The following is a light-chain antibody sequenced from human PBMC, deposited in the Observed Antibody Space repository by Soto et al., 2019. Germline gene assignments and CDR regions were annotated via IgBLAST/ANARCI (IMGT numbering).Light chain of an antibody. CDR1: QGISDS. CDR3: QQRSNLPPVT. J-gene: IGKJ4*01. V-gene: IGKV1-9*01. Sequence: IQLTQSPSSLSASVGDRVTITCRASQGISDSLAWYQQKPGKAPSLLIYAASTLQSGVPSRFTGSGSGTDFTLTINSLQPEDFATYYCQQRSNLPPVTFGGGTKVDIK. CDR2: AAS.